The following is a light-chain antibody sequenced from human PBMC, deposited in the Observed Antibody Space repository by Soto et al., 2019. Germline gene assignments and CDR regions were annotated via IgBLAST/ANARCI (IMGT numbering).Light chain of an antibody. V-gene: IGLV3-21*02. J-gene: IGLJ2*01. CDR2: DDC. Sequence: SYELTQPPSVSVAPGQTARITCGGNNIGSKSVHWYQQKPGQAPVLVVYDDCDRPSGIPERFSGSNSGNTATLTISRVEAGDEADYYCQGWDRSSDHGVFGGGTKLTVL. CDR1: NIGSKS. CDR3: QGWDRSSDHGV.